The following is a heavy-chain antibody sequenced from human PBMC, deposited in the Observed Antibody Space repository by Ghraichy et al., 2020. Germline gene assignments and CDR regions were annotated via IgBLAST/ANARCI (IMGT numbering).Heavy chain of an antibody. J-gene: IGHJ6*02. CDR2: ISGSGGST. CDR1: GFTFSSYA. CDR3: TKESDGSGCYMDV. V-gene: IGHV3-23*01. D-gene: IGHD3-10*01. Sequence: GGSLRLSCAASGFTFSSYAMSWLRQAPGKGLEWVSTISGSGGSTYYAASVKGRFTISRDNSKNTLYLQMNSLRAEDTAVYYCTKESDGSGCYMDVWGQGTTVTVSS.